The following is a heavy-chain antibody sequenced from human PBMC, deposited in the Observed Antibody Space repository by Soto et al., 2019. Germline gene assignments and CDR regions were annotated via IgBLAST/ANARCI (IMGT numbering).Heavy chain of an antibody. J-gene: IGHJ6*02. CDR3: ARDRGLLRSYYYYGMDV. D-gene: IGHD1-26*01. CDR1: GGSISSGGYY. CDR2: IYYSGST. Sequence: SETLSLTCTVSGGSISSGGYYWSWIRQHPGKGLEWIGYIYYSGSTYYNPSLKSRVTISVDTSKNQFSLKLGSVTAADTAVYYCARDRGLLRSYYYYGMDVWGQGTTVTVSS. V-gene: IGHV4-31*03.